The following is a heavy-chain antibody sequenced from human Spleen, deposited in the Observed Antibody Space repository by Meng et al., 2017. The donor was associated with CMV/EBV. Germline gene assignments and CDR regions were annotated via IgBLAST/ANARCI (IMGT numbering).Heavy chain of an antibody. CDR3: ARLDYLDSSGYYSRYHWFDP. D-gene: IGHD3-22*01. Sequence: NSWIPWVRQMPGKGLEWMGMIYPGDSDIRYSPSFQGQVTFSADKSISTAYLQWSSLKASDTAMYYCARLDYLDSSGYYSRYHWFDPWGQGALVTVSS. CDR2: IYPGDSDI. CDR1: NSW. V-gene: IGHV5-51*01. J-gene: IGHJ5*02.